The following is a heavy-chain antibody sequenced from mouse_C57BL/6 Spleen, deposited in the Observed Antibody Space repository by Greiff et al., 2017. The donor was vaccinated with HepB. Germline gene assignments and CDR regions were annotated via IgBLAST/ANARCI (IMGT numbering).Heavy chain of an antibody. V-gene: IGHV1-53*01. J-gene: IGHJ2*01. Sequence: QVHVKQPGTELVKPGASVKLSCKASGYTFTSYWMHWVKQRPGQGLEWIGNINPSNGGTNYNEKFKSKATLTVDKSSSTAYMQLSSLTSEDSAVYYCEGTGTKRGVYFDYWGQGTTLTVSS. D-gene: IGHD4-1*01. CDR2: INPSNGGT. CDR3: EGTGTKRGVYFDY. CDR1: GYTFTSYW.